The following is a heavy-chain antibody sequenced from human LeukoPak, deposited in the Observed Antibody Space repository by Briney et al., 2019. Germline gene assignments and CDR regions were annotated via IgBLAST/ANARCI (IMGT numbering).Heavy chain of an antibody. D-gene: IGHD3-3*02. CDR2: IIPILGIA. Sequence: ASVKVSCKASGGAFSSYAISWVRQAPGQGLEWMGRIIPILGIANYAQKFQGRVTITADKSTSTAYMELSSLRSEDTAVYYCARESSMLYYYYGMDVWGQGTTVTVSS. CDR3: ARESSMLYYYYGMDV. J-gene: IGHJ6*02. V-gene: IGHV1-69*04. CDR1: GGAFSSYA.